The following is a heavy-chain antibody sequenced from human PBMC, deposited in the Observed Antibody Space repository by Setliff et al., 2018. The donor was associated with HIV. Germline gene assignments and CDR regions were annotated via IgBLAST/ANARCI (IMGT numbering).Heavy chain of an antibody. Sequence: KTSETLSLTCIVSGGSVSGYKWSWIRQSPGKGLEWIGYIYTSGSATYNPSLKSRVTISIDTSKNQLSLRLDSVTAADTAVYYCARRDYNFSGTFDIWGQGTMVTVSS. V-gene: IGHV4-4*08. CDR3: ARRDYNFSGTFDI. CDR1: GGSVSGYK. D-gene: IGHD3-3*01. CDR2: IYTSGSA. J-gene: IGHJ3*02.